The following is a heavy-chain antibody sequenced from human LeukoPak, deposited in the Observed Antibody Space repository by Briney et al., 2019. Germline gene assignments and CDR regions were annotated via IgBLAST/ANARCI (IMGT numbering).Heavy chain of an antibody. V-gene: IGHV4-34*01. J-gene: IGHJ4*02. Sequence: PSETLSLTCAVYGETFSGFYWTWIRQSPGEGLQWIGEIDHTGSAKYNPSLKSRVSLSADTSKNQFSLKMKSVTAADTAIYYCARAQETMAIDYWGQGILVTVTS. D-gene: IGHD5-24*01. CDR2: IDHTGSA. CDR3: ARAQETMAIDY. CDR1: GETFSGFY.